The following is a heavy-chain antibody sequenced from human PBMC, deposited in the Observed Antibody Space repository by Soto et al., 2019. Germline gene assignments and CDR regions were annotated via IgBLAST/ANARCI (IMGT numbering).Heavy chain of an antibody. J-gene: IGHJ4*02. CDR3: AREGKDIVATIRPYYFDY. CDR2: IWYDGSNK. D-gene: IGHD5-12*01. Sequence: QVQLVESGGGVVQPGRSLRLSCAASGFTFSSYGMHRVRQAPGKGLEWVAVIWYDGSNKYYADSVKGRFTISRDNSKNTLYLQMNSLRAEDTAVYYCAREGKDIVATIRPYYFDYWGQGTLVTVSS. V-gene: IGHV3-33*01. CDR1: GFTFSSYG.